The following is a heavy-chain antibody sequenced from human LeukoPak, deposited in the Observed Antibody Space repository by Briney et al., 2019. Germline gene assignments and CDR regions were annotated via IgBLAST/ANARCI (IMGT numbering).Heavy chain of an antibody. V-gene: IGHV4-34*01. J-gene: IGHJ2*01. CDR1: GGSFSGYY. CDR3: ARGRGPSARYWYFDL. D-gene: IGHD3-16*01. Sequence: SEILSLTCAVYGGSFSGYYWNWIRQPPRKGLEWIGEINHSGSTNYNPSLKSRVTISVDTSKNQFSLELSSVTAADTAVYYCARGRGPSARYWYFDLWGRGTLVTVSS. CDR2: INHSGST.